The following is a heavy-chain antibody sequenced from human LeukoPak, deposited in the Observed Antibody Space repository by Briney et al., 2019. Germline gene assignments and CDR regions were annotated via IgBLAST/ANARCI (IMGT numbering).Heavy chain of an antibody. Sequence: GGSLRLSRAASGFTFSKNGMTWVRQAPGKGLEWVSFISGNAGTTYYADSVKGRFTISRDNSKNTLFLQMNSVRAEDTAVYYCGKVGLSWGFGDYWGQGTLVTVSS. J-gene: IGHJ4*02. CDR1: GFTFSKNG. CDR3: GKVGLSWGFGDY. V-gene: IGHV3-23*01. CDR2: ISGNAGTT. D-gene: IGHD2-8*02.